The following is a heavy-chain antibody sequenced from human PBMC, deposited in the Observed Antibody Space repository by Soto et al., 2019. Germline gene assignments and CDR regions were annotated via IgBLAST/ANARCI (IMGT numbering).Heavy chain of an antibody. CDR2: INAGNGNA. D-gene: IGHD1-1*01. V-gene: IGHV1-3*05. CDR3: ARWKGNFDC. CDR1: GYTFTSYV. Sequence: QVQLVQSGAEEKKPGASVKVSCKASGYTFTSYVMHWVRQAPGQRLEWRGWINAGNGNAKYSQNFQGRVTITRDTSASTAHMELNSLRSEDTAVYYCARWKGNFDCWGQGTLVTVSS. J-gene: IGHJ4*02.